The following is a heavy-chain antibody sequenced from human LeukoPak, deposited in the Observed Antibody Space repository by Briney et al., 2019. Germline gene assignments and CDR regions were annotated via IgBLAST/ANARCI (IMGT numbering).Heavy chain of an antibody. V-gene: IGHV4-59*01. CDR2: IYYSGNT. D-gene: IGHD1/OR15-1a*01. CDR1: GGPLSSYY. Sequence: PSETLSLTCTVSGGPLSSYYWSWIRQPPGKGLEWIGYIYYSGNTYYNPSLKSRVTISVDTSENQFSLKLNSVTAADTAVYYCARNKPLDPFDIWGQGTVVTVSS. J-gene: IGHJ3*02. CDR3: ARNKPLDPFDI.